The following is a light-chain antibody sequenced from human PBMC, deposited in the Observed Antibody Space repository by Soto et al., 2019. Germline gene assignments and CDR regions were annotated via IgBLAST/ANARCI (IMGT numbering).Light chain of an antibody. CDR3: QQYGSSSGT. J-gene: IGKJ1*01. V-gene: IGKV3-20*01. Sequence: EIVLTQSPGTLSLSPGERATLSCGASQSISSSYLAWYQQIPGQAPRLLIYAASSRATGIPDRFSGSGSGTDFTLTINRLEPEDFAVYYCQQYGSSSGTFGQGTKVEIK. CDR2: AAS. CDR1: QSISSSY.